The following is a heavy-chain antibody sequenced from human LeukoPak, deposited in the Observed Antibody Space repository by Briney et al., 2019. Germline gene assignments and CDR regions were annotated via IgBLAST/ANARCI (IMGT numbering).Heavy chain of an antibody. CDR1: GGSISSSSYC. Sequence: PSETLSLTCTVSGGSISSSSYCWGWIRQPPGKGLEWIGSIYYSGSTYYNPSLKSRVTISVDTSKNQFSLKLSSVTAADTAVYYCARHGDGDYPLDYWGQGTLVTVSS. CDR2: IYYSGST. V-gene: IGHV4-39*01. CDR3: ARHGDGDYPLDY. J-gene: IGHJ4*02. D-gene: IGHD4-17*01.